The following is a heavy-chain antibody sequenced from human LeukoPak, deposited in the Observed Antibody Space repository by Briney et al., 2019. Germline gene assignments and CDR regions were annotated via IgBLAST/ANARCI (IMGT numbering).Heavy chain of an antibody. J-gene: IGHJ6*02. D-gene: IGHD3-9*01. CDR3: ARDGHGDGILTGYSYFGMDV. CDR2: ITIISNLI. V-gene: IGHV3-21*01. Sequence: PGGSLRLSCAASGFTFSSYSMNGFRQAPGKGLEGASSITIISNLIYYAESVKGRFHISRDNAKNSLYLQMNSLRAEDTAVYFCARDGHGDGILTGYSYFGMDVWGQGTTVTVSS. CDR1: GFTFSSYS.